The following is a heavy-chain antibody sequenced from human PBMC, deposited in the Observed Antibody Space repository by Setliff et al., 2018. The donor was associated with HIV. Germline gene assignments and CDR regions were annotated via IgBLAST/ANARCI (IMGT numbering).Heavy chain of an antibody. CDR1: GGSISSVNYY. CDR2: IHYTGST. CDR3: AREDYHYYDSSRIFNH. J-gene: IGHJ1*01. V-gene: IGHV4-31*03. D-gene: IGHD3-22*01. Sequence: SETLSLTCSVSGGSISSVNYYWSWIRRHPGKGLEWIGFIHYTGSTYYNPSLKSRVTISVDTSKDQFSLKLTSVNAADTAVYYCAREDYHYYDSSRIFNHWGQGTLVTVS.